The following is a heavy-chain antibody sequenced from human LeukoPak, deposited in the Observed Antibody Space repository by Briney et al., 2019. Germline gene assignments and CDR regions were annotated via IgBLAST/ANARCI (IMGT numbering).Heavy chain of an antibody. J-gene: IGHJ4*02. D-gene: IGHD3-16*01. CDR1: GYTSTSYD. CDR2: MNPNSGNT. V-gene: IGHV1-8*01. CDR3: ARVGTFGGVVDY. Sequence: ASVKVSCKASGYTSTSYDINWVRQATGQGLEWMGWMNPNSGNTGYAQKFQGRVTMTRNTSISTAYMELSSLRSEDTAVYYCARVGTFGGVVDYWGQGTLVTVSS.